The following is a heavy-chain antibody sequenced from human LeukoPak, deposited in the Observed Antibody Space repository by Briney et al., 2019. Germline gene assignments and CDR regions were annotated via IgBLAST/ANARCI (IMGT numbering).Heavy chain of an antibody. Sequence: SVKVSCKTSGGSLINYAISWVRQAPGQGLEWMGVIIPMFGTSNYAQKFQGRVTITPDKSTNTVKMELSSLRSEDTAVYYCARVAAAIPRWYFDLWGRGTLVTVSS. CDR3: ARVAAAIPRWYFDL. V-gene: IGHV1-69*06. J-gene: IGHJ2*01. CDR2: IIPMFGTS. D-gene: IGHD2-21*02. CDR1: GGSLINYA.